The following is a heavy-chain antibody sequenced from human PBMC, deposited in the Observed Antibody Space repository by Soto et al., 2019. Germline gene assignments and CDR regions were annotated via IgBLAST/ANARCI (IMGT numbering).Heavy chain of an antibody. CDR2: ICGGGGSK. J-gene: IGHJ4*02. CDR3: ASGAQQSRSEIAYFAY. D-gene: IGHD2-21*01. Sequence: GGSLRLSCAASGFTFSSYGMHWVRQAPGKGLEWVAVICGGGGSKYYADSVKGRFTISRDNSKNTLYLQMNSLRAEDTAVYYCASGAQQSRSEIAYFAYWGQGTLVTVSS. V-gene: IGHV3-33*01. CDR1: GFTFSSYG.